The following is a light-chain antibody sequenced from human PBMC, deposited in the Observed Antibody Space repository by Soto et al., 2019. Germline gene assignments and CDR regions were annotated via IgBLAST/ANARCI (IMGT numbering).Light chain of an antibody. CDR1: SGHSSYA. V-gene: IGLV4-69*01. CDR2: FNSDGSH. CDR3: QTWASGIEV. Sequence: QLVLTQSPSASASLGASVKLTCTLSSGHSSYAIAWHQQQPEKGPRYLMKFNSDGSHSKGDGIPDRFSGSSSGAERYLTISSLQSEDEADYYCQTWASGIEVFGGGTKVTVL. J-gene: IGLJ2*01.